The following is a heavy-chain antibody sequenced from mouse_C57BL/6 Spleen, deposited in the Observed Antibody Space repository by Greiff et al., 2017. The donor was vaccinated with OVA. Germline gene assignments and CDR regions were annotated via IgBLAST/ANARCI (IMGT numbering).Heavy chain of an antibody. Sequence: DVMLVESGGGLVKPGGSLKLSCAASGFTFSDYGMHWVRQAPEKGLEWVAYISSGSSTIYYADTVKGRFTISRDNAKNTLFLQMTSLRSEDTAMYYCAREGFTTAPFAYWGQGTLVTVSA. V-gene: IGHV5-17*01. CDR3: AREGFTTAPFAY. D-gene: IGHD1-2*01. J-gene: IGHJ3*01. CDR2: ISSGSSTI. CDR1: GFTFSDYG.